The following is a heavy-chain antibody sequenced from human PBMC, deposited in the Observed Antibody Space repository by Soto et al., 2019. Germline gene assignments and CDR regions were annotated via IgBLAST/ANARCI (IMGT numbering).Heavy chain of an antibody. CDR1: GGSISSYY. Sequence: TLSLTCTVSGGSISSYYWSWIRQPPGKGLEWIGYIYYSGSTNYNPSLKSRVTISVDTSKNQFSLKLSSVTAADTAVYYCARSGYCPNGVCYFGDFDYWGQGTLVTVSS. V-gene: IGHV4-59*08. J-gene: IGHJ4*02. CDR3: ARSGYCPNGVCYFGDFDY. CDR2: IYYSGST. D-gene: IGHD2-8*01.